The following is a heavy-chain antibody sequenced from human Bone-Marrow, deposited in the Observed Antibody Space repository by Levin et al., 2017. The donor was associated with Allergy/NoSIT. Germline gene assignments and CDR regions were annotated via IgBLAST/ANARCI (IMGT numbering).Heavy chain of an antibody. V-gene: IGHV3-11*01. CDR3: ARENGGLFDY. J-gene: IGHJ4*02. CDR2: IWSGGDII. Sequence: GGSLRLSCAASGFTFRDYYMSWIRQAPGKGLEWVSYIWSGGDIIYYADSVRGRFTVSRDNAKNSVFLQMDSLRAEDTAVYFCARENGGLFDYWGQGILVTVSS. D-gene: IGHD7-27*01. CDR1: GFTFRDYY.